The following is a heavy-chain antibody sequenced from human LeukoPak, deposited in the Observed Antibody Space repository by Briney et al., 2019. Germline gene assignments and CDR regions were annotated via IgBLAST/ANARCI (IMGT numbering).Heavy chain of an antibody. CDR2: IYSGGST. Sequence: GGSLRLSCAASGLTVSSNYMSWVRQAPGKGLEWVSVIYSGGSTYYADSVKGRFTISRDNSKNTLYLQMNSLRAEDTAVYYCARDHIILRGSGSYYIDYWGQGTLVTVSS. D-gene: IGHD3-10*01. CDR3: ARDHIILRGSGSYYIDY. V-gene: IGHV3-66*02. CDR1: GLTVSSNY. J-gene: IGHJ4*02.